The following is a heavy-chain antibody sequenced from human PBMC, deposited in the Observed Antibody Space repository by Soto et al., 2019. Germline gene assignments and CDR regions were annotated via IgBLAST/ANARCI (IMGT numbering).Heavy chain of an antibody. J-gene: IGHJ4*02. CDR3: ARVWGPANFAY. D-gene: IGHD3-16*01. CDR1: GYTFTSYA. V-gene: IGHV1-3*01. CDR2: INAGNGNT. Sequence: QVQLVQSGAEVKKPGASVKVSCKASGYTFTSYAMHWVRQAPGQRLEWMGWINAGNGNTKYSQKFQGRVTITRDTYASTAYMELSSLRSEDTAVYYCARVWGPANFAYGGQGALVTVSS.